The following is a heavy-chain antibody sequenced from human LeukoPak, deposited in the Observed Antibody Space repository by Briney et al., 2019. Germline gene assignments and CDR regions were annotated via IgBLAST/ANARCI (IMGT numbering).Heavy chain of an antibody. V-gene: IGHV3-23*01. CDR2: ISGSGGGT. CDR1: GFTFSSYA. Sequence: GPLRLSCTASGFTFSSYAMSWVRQAPGKGLEWVSPISGSGGGTYYTDSVKGRFTISRDNSKNTLYLQMNSLRAEDTAVYYCARSGNYYSFDYWGQGTLVTVSS. CDR3: ARSGNYYSFDY. D-gene: IGHD1-26*01. J-gene: IGHJ4*02.